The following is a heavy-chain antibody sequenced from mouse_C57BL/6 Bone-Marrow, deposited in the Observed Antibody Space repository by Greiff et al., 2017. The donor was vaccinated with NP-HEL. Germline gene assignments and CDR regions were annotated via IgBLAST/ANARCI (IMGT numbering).Heavy chain of an antibody. CDR2: SRNKANDYTT. J-gene: IGHJ3*01. CDR1: GFTFSDFY. Sequence: EVKVVESGGGLVQSGRSLRLSCATSGFTFSDFYMEWVRQAPGKGLEWIAASRNKANDYTTEYSASVKGRFIVSRDTSQSILYLQMNALRAEDTAIYYCARDGGGSFFAYWGQGTLVTVSA. V-gene: IGHV7-1*01. CDR3: ARDGGGSFFAY.